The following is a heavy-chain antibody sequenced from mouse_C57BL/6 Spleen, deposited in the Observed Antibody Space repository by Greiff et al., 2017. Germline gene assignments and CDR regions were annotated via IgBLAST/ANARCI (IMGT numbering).Heavy chain of an antibody. CDR2: IHPNSGST. J-gene: IGHJ4*01. V-gene: IGHV1-64*01. Sequence: VQLQQPGAELVKPGASVKLSCKASGYTFTSYWMHWVKQRPGQGLEWIGMIHPNSGSTNYNEKFKSKATLTVDKSSSTAYMQLSSLTSEDSAGYYCASPYDYDDDEGYAMDYWGQGTSVTVSS. D-gene: IGHD2-4*01. CDR1: GYTFTSYW. CDR3: ASPYDYDDDEGYAMDY.